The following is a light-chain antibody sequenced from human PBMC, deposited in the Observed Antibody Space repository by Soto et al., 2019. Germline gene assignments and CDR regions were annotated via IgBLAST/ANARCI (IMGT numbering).Light chain of an antibody. Sequence: EIVLTQSPGTLSLSPGERATLSCRASQSVSSSYLAWYQQKPGQAPRLLIYGASSRATGIPDRFSGSGSGTDFTLTISRLEPEDFAVYYCQQSFGTFSQGTKVEIK. CDR2: GAS. J-gene: IGKJ1*01. V-gene: IGKV3-20*01. CDR3: QQSFGT. CDR1: QSVSSSY.